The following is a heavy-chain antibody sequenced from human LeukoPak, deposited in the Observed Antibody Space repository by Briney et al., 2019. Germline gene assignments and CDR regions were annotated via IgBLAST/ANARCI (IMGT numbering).Heavy chain of an antibody. J-gene: IGHJ4*02. Sequence: GGSLRLSRAGSGFIFNNYAMHWVRQPPGKGLEWVSGISWNSGSIDYADSVKGRFTISRDNAKNSLYLQMNSLRVEDTAFYYCAKDNRRHYTSGPNPDSLHWGQGALVTVSS. D-gene: IGHD6-19*01. CDR1: GFIFNNYA. V-gene: IGHV3-9*01. CDR3: AKDNRRHYTSGPNPDSLH. CDR2: ISWNSGSI.